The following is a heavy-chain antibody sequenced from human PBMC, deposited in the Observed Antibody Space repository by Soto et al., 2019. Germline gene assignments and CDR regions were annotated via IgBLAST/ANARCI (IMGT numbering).Heavy chain of an antibody. CDR3: ARGSRWELRGAIDY. Sequence: GGSLRLSCAASEFTLSTYSMNWVRQAPGKGLEWVSYISRSTTTIYYADSVRGRFTISRDNVKNLLYLQMNSLRDEDTAVYYCARGSRWELRGAIDYWGQGTLVTVSS. D-gene: IGHD1-26*01. V-gene: IGHV3-48*02. CDR2: ISRSTTTI. J-gene: IGHJ4*02. CDR1: EFTLSTYS.